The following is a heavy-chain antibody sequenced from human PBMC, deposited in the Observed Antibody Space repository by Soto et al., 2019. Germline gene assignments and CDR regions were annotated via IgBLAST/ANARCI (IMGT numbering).Heavy chain of an antibody. Sequence: GGSLRLSCAASGFTFSSYAMSWVRQAPGKGLEWVSAISGSGGSTYYADSVKGRFTISRDNSKNTLYLQMNSLRAEDTAVYYCAKDSEWFGETLIDYWGQGTLVTVSS. J-gene: IGHJ4*02. D-gene: IGHD3-10*01. CDR2: ISGSGGST. V-gene: IGHV3-23*01. CDR3: AKDSEWFGETLIDY. CDR1: GFTFSSYA.